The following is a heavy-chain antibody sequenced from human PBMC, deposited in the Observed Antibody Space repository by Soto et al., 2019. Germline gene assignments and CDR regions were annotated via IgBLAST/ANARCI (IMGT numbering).Heavy chain of an antibody. J-gene: IGHJ5*02. V-gene: IGHV4-34*01. CDR3: ARGRSNQFPITTVVREKECWFDP. D-gene: IGHD4-17*01. CDR2: INHSGST. CDR1: GGSFSGYY. Sequence: SETLSLTCAVYGGSFSGYYWSWIRQPPGKGLEWIGEINHSGSTNYNPSLKSRVTISVDTSKNQFSLKLSSVTAADTAVYYCARGRSNQFPITTVVREKECWFDPWGQGTLVTVSS.